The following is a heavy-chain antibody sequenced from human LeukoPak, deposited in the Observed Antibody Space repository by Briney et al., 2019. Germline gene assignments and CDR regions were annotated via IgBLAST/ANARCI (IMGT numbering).Heavy chain of an antibody. CDR3: VREAGVKGLDV. CDR2: IMPDISES. V-gene: IGHV1-2*02. Sequence: ASVKVSCKASGYSFISNHIYWVRQAPGQGLELMGWIMPDISESRSAQNFQGRVTMTWDTSITSAYMELSSLTSDDTAVYFCVREAGVKGLDVWGQGTMVTVSS. J-gene: IGHJ3*01. CDR1: GYSFISNH.